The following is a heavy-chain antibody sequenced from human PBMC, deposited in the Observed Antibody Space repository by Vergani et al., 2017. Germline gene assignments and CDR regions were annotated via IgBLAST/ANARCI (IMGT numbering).Heavy chain of an antibody. V-gene: IGHV4-59*12. D-gene: IGHD3-9*01. CDR2: IYRTGRT. CDR1: GGSISSYY. CDR3: ARRSGIVYEIFSGTQYFFDF. J-gene: IGHJ4*02. Sequence: QVQLQESGPGLVKPSETLSLTCTVSGGSISSYYWSWIRQPPGKGLEWIGSIYRTGRTHFNPSLKSRVTISVDTSNNHFSLRLNSLTAADTAVYYCARRSGIVYEIFSGTQYFFDFWGQGTLVTVSS.